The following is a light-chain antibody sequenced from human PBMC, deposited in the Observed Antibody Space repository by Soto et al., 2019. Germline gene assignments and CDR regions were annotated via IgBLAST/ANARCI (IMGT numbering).Light chain of an antibody. J-gene: IGLJ1*01. CDR1: SSNIGAGYD. V-gene: IGLV1-40*01. CDR3: QSYDSSLPYV. Sequence: QPVLTQPPSVSGAPGQRVTISCTGSSSNIGAGYDVHWYQQLPGTAPKLLIYGNSNRPSGVPDRFSGSKSGTSASLAITGLQAEXEADYYCQSYDSSLPYVFGTGTKLTVL. CDR2: GNS.